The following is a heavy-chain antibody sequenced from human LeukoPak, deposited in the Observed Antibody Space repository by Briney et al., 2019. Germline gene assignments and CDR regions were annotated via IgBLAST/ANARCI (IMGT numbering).Heavy chain of an antibody. CDR3: ARDKGDYDSSGSLFVF. Sequence: PGGSLRLSCAASGFIFSRYWMSWVRQVPRKGLEWVANIKQDGGEIYYVDSVKGRFTISRDNAKNSLYLQMNSLRAEDTAVYYCARDKGDYDSSGSLFVFGGQGTKVTVSS. CDR1: GFIFSRYW. CDR2: IKQDGGEI. J-gene: IGHJ4*02. D-gene: IGHD3-22*01. V-gene: IGHV3-7*03.